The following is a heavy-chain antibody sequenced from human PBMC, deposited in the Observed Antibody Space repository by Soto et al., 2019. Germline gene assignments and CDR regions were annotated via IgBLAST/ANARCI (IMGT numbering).Heavy chain of an antibody. Sequence: QVQLVESGGGVVQTGRSLRLSCAASGFTFSSYGMHWVRQAPGKGLEWVAVMSYDGSNKYYADSVKGRFTISRDNSKNTLYLQMNSLRAEDTAVYYCANTYQRDYYYGMDVWGQGTTVTVSS. CDR1: GFTFSSYG. CDR2: MSYDGSNK. D-gene: IGHD2-2*01. J-gene: IGHJ6*02. CDR3: ANTYQRDYYYGMDV. V-gene: IGHV3-30*18.